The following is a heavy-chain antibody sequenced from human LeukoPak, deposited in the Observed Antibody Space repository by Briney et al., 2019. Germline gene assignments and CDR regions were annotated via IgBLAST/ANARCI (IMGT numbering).Heavy chain of an antibody. CDR2: INWNGGST. CDR3: ARDFVGSGSFNWFDP. J-gene: IGHJ5*02. CDR1: GFSFSRYG. V-gene: IGHV3-20*04. D-gene: IGHD3-10*01. Sequence: PGGSLRLSCAASGFSFSRYGMSWVRQAPGKGLEWVSGINWNGGSTGYADSVKGRFTISRDNAKNSLYLQMNSLRAEDTALYYCARDFVGSGSFNWFDPWGQGTLVTVSS.